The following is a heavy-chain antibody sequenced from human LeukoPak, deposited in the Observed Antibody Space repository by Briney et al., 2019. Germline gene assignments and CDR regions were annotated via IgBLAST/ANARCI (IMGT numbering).Heavy chain of an antibody. J-gene: IGHJ3*02. CDR2: IYPGDSDT. CDR3: ARPITMVRAGGAFDI. D-gene: IGHD3-10*01. Sequence: GESLKISCKGSGYRFTIYWIGWVRQMPGKGLEWMGIIYPGDSDTRYSPSFQGQVTISVDKSISTAYLQWSSLKASDTAMYYCARPITMVRAGGAFDIWGQGTMVTVSS. V-gene: IGHV5-51*01. CDR1: GYRFTIYW.